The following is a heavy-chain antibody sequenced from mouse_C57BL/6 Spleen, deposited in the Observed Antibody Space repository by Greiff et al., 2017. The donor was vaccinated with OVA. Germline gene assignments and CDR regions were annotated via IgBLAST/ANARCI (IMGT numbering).Heavy chain of an antibody. Sequence: QVQLQQPGAELVKPGASVKLSCKASGYTFTSYWMQWVKQRPGQGLEWIGEIDPSDSYTNYNQKFKGQATLTVDTSSSTAYMQLSSLTSEDSAVYYCARWYFDVWGTGTTVTVSS. CDR1: GYTFTSYW. CDR2: IDPSDSYT. J-gene: IGHJ1*03. CDR3: ARWYFDV. V-gene: IGHV1-50*01.